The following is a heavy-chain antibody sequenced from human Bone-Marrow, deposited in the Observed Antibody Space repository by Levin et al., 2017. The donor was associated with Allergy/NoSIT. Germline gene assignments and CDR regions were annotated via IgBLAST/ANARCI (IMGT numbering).Heavy chain of an antibody. CDR2: MYSGGTT. J-gene: IGHJ3*01. CDR3: ARGGVNDAFDL. CDR1: GISVSSTF. V-gene: IGHV3-66*01. Sequence: GGSLRLSCAVSGISVSSTFMIWVRQAPGKGLEYISVMYSGGTTFYADSVKGLFTISRDNSKTTMYLQMDSLRAEDTAVYYCARGGVNDAFDLWGQGTMVTVSA.